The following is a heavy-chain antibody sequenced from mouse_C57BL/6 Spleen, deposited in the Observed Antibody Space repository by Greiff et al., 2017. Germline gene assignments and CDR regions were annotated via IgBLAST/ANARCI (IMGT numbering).Heavy chain of an antibody. Sequence: EVQRVESGEGLVKPGGSLKLSCAASGFTFSSYAMSWVRQTPEKRLEWVAYISSGGDYIYYADTVKGRFTISRDNARNTLYLQMSSLKSEDTAMYYCTRDGAAQATDFDYWGQGTTLTVSS. D-gene: IGHD3-2*02. J-gene: IGHJ2*01. CDR1: GFTFSSYA. CDR2: ISSGGDYI. V-gene: IGHV5-9-1*02. CDR3: TRDGAAQATDFDY.